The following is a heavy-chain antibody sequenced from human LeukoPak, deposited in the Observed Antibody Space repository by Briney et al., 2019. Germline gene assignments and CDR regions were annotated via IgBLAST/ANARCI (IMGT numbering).Heavy chain of an antibody. V-gene: IGHV3-23*01. CDR3: AKDANYYDSSGYSIPFDY. Sequence: PGGSRRLSCSASGFTFSRFAMTWVRQLPGRGLEWVSSISGNGHQTYYADSVKGRFSVSRDNSKNILYLQMDSLRADDSALYYCAKDANYYDSSGYSIPFDYWGQGTLVTVSS. CDR1: GFTFSRFA. D-gene: IGHD3-22*01. CDR2: ISGNGHQT. J-gene: IGHJ4*02.